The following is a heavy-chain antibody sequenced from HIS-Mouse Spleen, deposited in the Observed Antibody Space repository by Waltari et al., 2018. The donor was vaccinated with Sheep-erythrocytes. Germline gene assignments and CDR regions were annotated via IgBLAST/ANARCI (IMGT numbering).Heavy chain of an antibody. Sequence: QVQLQQWGAGLLKPSETLSLTCAVYGGSFSGYYWSWIRQPPGKGLEWIGEINHSGSPNYNPSLKSRVTISVDTSKNQFSLKLSSVTAADTAVYYCARGGRRTGFDYWGQGTLVTVSS. CDR2: INHSGSP. D-gene: IGHD3-9*01. J-gene: IGHJ4*02. CDR1: GGSFSGYY. CDR3: ARGGRRTGFDY. V-gene: IGHV4-34*01.